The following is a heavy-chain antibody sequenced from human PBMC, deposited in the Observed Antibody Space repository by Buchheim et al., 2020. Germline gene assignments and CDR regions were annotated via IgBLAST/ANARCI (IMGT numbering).Heavy chain of an antibody. CDR2: INHSGST. V-gene: IGHV4-34*01. CDR3: ARAGGTTILGAYFDS. J-gene: IGHJ4*02. CDR1: GGSFSGYY. Sequence: QVQLQQWGAGLLKPSETLSLTCAVYGGSFSGYYWSWIRQPPGKGLEWIGEINHSGSTNYNPSLKSRVTISVDTSKNQFSLKLSSVTAADTAMYYCARAGGTTILGAYFDSWGQGTL. D-gene: IGHD3-16*01.